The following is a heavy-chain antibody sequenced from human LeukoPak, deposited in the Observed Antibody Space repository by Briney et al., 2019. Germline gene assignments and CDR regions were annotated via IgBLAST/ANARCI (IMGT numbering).Heavy chain of an antibody. V-gene: IGHV3-30*02. J-gene: IGHJ4*02. CDR1: GFTFSSYG. CDR2: IRYDGSNK. CDR3: AKWDSSGSY. D-gene: IGHD6-19*01. Sequence: PGGSLRLSCAPSGFTFSSYGMHWVRQAPGKGLEWVAFIRYDGSNKYYADSVKARFTISRDNSKNTLDLHMNSLSAGDTPAYYCAKWDSSGSYWGQGTLVTVSS.